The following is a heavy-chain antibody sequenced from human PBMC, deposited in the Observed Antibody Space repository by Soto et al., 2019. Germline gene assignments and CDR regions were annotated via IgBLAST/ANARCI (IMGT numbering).Heavy chain of an antibody. J-gene: IGHJ5*02. Sequence: QVQLQESGPGLVKPSETLSLTCTVSGGSISSYYWSWIRQPPGKGLEWIGYIYYSGSTNYNPSLKSRVTRSVDTSKNQFSLKLSSVTAADTAVYYCARRNYYVSVNWFDPWGQGTLVTVSS. CDR1: GGSISSYY. CDR3: ARRNYYVSVNWFDP. CDR2: IYYSGST. V-gene: IGHV4-59*08. D-gene: IGHD3-10*01.